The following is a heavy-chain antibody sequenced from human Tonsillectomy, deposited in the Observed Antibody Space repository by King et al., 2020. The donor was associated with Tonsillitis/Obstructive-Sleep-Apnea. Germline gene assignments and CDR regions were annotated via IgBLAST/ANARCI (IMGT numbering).Heavy chain of an antibody. D-gene: IGHD5-18*01. CDR1: GFTFDDYA. Sequence: VQLVESGGGLVQPGRSLRLSCAASGFTFDDYAMHWVRQAPGKGLEWVSGISWNSGRIGYADSVKGRFTISRDNAKNSLYLQMNSLRAEDTALYYCAKVGDTAMESYYFGYWGQGTLVTVPS. V-gene: IGHV3-9*01. CDR3: AKVGDTAMESYYFGY. CDR2: ISWNSGRI. J-gene: IGHJ4*02.